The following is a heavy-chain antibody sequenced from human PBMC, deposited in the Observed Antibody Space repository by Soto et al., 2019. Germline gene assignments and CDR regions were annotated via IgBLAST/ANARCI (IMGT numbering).Heavy chain of an antibody. CDR3: ARAARPYGDCDY. CDR1: GYTFISYG. J-gene: IGHJ4*02. D-gene: IGHD4-17*01. V-gene: IGHV1-18*01. Sequence: QVHLVQSGGEVKKPGASVKVSCKASGYTFISYGLTWVRQAPGQGLEWMGWISGYNRDTNQAQKFQGRVTMTRDTSTGAAYMELSSLTSDDTAVYYCARAARPYGDCDYWGQGTLVTVSS. CDR2: ISGYNRDT.